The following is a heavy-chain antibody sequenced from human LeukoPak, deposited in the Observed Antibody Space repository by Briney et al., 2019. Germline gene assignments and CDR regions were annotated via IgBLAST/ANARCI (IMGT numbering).Heavy chain of an antibody. CDR2: ISGSGGST. Sequence: GGSLRLSCSASGFTFSSYAMSWVRQAPGKGLEWVSAISGSGGSTYYADSVKGRFTISRDNAKNSLYLQMNSLRAEDTAVYYCAKDSFVDTAILDYWGQGTLVTVSS. V-gene: IGHV3-23*01. D-gene: IGHD5-18*01. CDR1: GFTFSSYA. J-gene: IGHJ4*02. CDR3: AKDSFVDTAILDY.